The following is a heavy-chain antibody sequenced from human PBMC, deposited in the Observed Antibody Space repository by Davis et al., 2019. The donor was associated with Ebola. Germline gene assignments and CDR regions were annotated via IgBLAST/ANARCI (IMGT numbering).Heavy chain of an antibody. V-gene: IGHV3-7*01. J-gene: IGHJ4*02. CDR3: ARETAYGFDY. CDR2: IKQDGSEK. CDR1: GLIFDNYW. Sequence: GESLKISCAASGLIFDNYWMSWVRQAPGKGLEWVANIKQDGSEKYYVDSVKGRFTISRDNAKNSLYLQMNSLRAEDTAVYYCARETAYGFDYWGQGTLVTVSS. D-gene: IGHD4-17*01.